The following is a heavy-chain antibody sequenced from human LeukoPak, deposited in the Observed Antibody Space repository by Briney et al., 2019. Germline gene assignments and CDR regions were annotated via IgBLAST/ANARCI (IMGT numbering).Heavy chain of an antibody. J-gene: IGHJ3*02. CDR1: GFTFNDHA. CDR2: INWNSDNI. CDR3: ARASYYYDTTGLGAVDI. Sequence: PGGSLRLSCAASGFTFNDHAMYWVRQAPGKGLEWVSGINWNSDNIGYADYVKGRFTISRDDAKKSLFLQMNSLRTEDTALYYCARASYYYDTTGLGAVDIWGQGTMVTVSS. D-gene: IGHD3-22*01. V-gene: IGHV3-9*01.